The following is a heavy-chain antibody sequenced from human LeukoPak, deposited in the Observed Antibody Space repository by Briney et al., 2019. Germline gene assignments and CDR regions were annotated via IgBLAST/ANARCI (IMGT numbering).Heavy chain of an antibody. J-gene: IGHJ6*02. V-gene: IGHV3-66*01. CDR3: ARDKVGYTYGYVRAHYGMDV. Sequence: GGSLRLSCVASGFNVSNNYMSWVRQAPGKGLEWVSVFYSGGSTNYADSVKGRFIISRDNSKSTLFLQMNSLRAEDTAVYYCARDKVGYTYGYVRAHYGMDVWGQGTTVIVSS. D-gene: IGHD5-18*01. CDR1: GFNVSNNY. CDR2: FYSGGST.